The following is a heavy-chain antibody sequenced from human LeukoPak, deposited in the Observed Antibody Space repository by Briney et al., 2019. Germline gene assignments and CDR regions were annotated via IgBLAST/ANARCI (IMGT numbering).Heavy chain of an antibody. CDR3: ARNCGGDCYEGHYYYGMDV. CDR1: GDIVSSNSAA. Sequence: SQTLSLTCAISGDIVSSNSAAWHWIRQSPSRGLEWLGRTYYRSKWYNDYAVSVKSRITINPDTSKNQFSLQLNSVTPEDTAVYYCARNCGGDCYEGHYYYGMDVWGQGTTVTVSS. J-gene: IGHJ6*02. D-gene: IGHD2-21*02. V-gene: IGHV6-1*01. CDR2: TYYRSKWYN.